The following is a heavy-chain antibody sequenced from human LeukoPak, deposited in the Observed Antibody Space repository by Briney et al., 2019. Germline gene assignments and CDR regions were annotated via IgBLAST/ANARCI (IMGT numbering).Heavy chain of an antibody. CDR3: AKGQPAGAVDWFDR. Sequence: AGSLRLSCAASGFTFSHYAMMWVRQAPGKGLQWVSSITGGGDTYYVDSVKGRFTVSRDNSKNTLYLQINSLTADDTALYYCAKGQPAGAVDWFDRWGQGTLVTVSS. CDR1: GFTFSHYA. D-gene: IGHD6-19*01. J-gene: IGHJ5*02. V-gene: IGHV3-23*01. CDR2: ITGGGDT.